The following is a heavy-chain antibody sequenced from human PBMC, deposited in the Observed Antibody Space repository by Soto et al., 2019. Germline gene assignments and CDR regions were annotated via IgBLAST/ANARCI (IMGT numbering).Heavy chain of an antibody. D-gene: IGHD1-26*01. V-gene: IGHV3-33*01. CDR2: IWNDGSNK. CDR1: GFTFSSYA. J-gene: IGHJ6*03. Sequence: QVQLVESGGGVVQPGRSLRLSCAASGFTFSSYAIHWVRQAPGKGLEWVAVIWNDGSNKYYADSVKGRFTISRDNSKNTLYLQMNNLRAEDTAVYYCARAIPYYRYGHFYYYMDVWGKGTTVTVSS. CDR3: ARAIPYYRYGHFYYYMDV.